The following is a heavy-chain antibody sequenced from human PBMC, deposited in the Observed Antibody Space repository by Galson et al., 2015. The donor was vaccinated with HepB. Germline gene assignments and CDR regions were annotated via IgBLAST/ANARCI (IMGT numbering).Heavy chain of an antibody. J-gene: IGHJ6*02. CDR2: IDPSDSYT. CDR1: GYSFTSYW. D-gene: IGHD2-21*01. Sequence: QSGAEVKKPGESLRISCKGSGYSFTSYWINWVRQMPGKGLEWMGRIDPSDSYTHYSTSSQGHVTMSADRSISTAYLQWSSLKASHTAMYYCAWGAGRSENKIAILPSVYNGMDVWGQGTTVTVSS. V-gene: IGHV5-10-1*01. CDR3: AWGAGRSENKIAILPSVYNGMDV.